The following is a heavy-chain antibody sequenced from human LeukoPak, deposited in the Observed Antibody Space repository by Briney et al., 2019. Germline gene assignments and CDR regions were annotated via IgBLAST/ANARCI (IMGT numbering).Heavy chain of an antibody. Sequence: SETLSLTCTVSGGSISSSSYYWGWIRQPPGKGLEWIGSIYYSGSTYYNPSLKSRVTISVDTSKNQFSLKLSSVTAADTAVYYCARATRRDSSSWYPAPGFDPWGQGTLVTVSS. CDR3: ARATRRDSSSWYPAPGFDP. J-gene: IGHJ5*02. V-gene: IGHV4-39*07. CDR2: IYYSGST. CDR1: GGSISSSSYY. D-gene: IGHD6-13*01.